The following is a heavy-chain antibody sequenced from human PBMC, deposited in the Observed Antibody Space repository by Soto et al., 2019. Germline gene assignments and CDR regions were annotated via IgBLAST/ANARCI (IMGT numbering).Heavy chain of an antibody. CDR1: GYTFTGYY. Sequence: ASVKVSCKASGYTFTGYYMHWVRQAPGQGLEWMGWINPNSGGTNYAQKFQGWVTMTRDTSISTAYMELSRLRSDDTAVYYCARDLAAAGTPRPYNWFDPWGQGTLVTVSS. D-gene: IGHD6-13*01. J-gene: IGHJ5*02. CDR3: ARDLAAAGTPRPYNWFDP. CDR2: INPNSGGT. V-gene: IGHV1-2*04.